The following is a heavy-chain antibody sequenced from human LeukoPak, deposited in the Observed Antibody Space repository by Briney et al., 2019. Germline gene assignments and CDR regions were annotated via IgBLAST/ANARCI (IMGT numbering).Heavy chain of an antibody. CDR3: AKDISSSGRNAFDI. CDR2: ISWNSGSI. Sequence: GGSLRLSCAASGFTFDDYAMHWVRHAPGKGLEWVSGISWNSGSIGYADSVKGRFTISRDNAENSLYLQMNSLRAEDMALYYCAKDISSSGRNAFDIWGQGTMVTVSS. CDR1: GFTFDDYA. J-gene: IGHJ3*02. V-gene: IGHV3-9*03. D-gene: IGHD3-22*01.